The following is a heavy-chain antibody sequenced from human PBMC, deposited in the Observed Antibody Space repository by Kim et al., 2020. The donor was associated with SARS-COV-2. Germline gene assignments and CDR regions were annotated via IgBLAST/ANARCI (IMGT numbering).Heavy chain of an antibody. CDR3: ARHFYEEKYYDFWSGWRTGQFFDY. V-gene: IGHV4-39*01. CDR1: GGSISSSSYY. CDR2: IYYSGST. D-gene: IGHD3-3*01. Sequence: SETLSLTCTVSGGSISSSSYYWGWIRQPPGKGLEWIGSIYYSGSTYYNPSLKSRVTISVDTSKNQFSLKLSSVTAADTAVYYCARHFYEEKYYDFWSGWRTGQFFDYWGQGTLVTVSS. J-gene: IGHJ4*02.